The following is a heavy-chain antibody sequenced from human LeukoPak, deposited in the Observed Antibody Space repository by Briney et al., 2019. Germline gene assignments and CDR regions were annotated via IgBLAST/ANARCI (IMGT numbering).Heavy chain of an antibody. CDR2: ISGSGGST. CDR3: AKGFRSGTYPLDY. CDR1: GFIFTNHA. V-gene: IGHV3-23*01. Sequence: GGSLRLSCAASGFIFTNHAMNWVRQAPGKGLEWVSGISGSGGSTYYAGSAKGRFTISRDNSKNTLYMQMNSLRAEETAVYYCAKGFRSGTYPLDYWGQGTLVTVSS. D-gene: IGHD3-10*01. J-gene: IGHJ4*02.